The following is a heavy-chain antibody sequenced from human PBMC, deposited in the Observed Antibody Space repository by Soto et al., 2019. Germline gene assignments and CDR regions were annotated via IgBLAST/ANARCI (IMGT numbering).Heavy chain of an antibody. Sequence: PSETLSLTCTVSGGSISSGGYYWSWIRQHPGKGLEWIGYIYYSGSTYYNPSLKSRVTISVDTSKNQFSLKLSSVTAADTAVYYYASGGYDILTGYYPPFAYWGQGTLVTVS. V-gene: IGHV4-31*03. CDR1: GGSISSGGYY. CDR2: IYYSGST. CDR3: ASGGYDILTGYYPPFAY. D-gene: IGHD3-9*01. J-gene: IGHJ4*02.